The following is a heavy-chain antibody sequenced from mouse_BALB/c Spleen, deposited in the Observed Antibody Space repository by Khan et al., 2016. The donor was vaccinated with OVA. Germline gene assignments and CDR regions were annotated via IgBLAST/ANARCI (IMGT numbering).Heavy chain of an antibody. J-gene: IGHJ4*01. Sequence: QVTLKESGPGILQPSQTLSLTCSFSGFSLSSSGMGVAWIRQPSGKGLEWLAHIWWDDDKRYNPALTSRLTISKDTSSNQVFLKIASVDSADTATYYCARIGWLLYYVMDYWCQGTSVTVSS. V-gene: IGHV8-8*01. CDR2: IWWDDDK. CDR1: GFSLSSSGMG. CDR3: ARIGWLLYYVMDY. D-gene: IGHD2-3*01.